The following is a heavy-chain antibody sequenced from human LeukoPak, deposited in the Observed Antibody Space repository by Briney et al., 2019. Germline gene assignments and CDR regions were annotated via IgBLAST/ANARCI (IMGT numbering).Heavy chain of an antibody. V-gene: IGHV3-21*01. CDR2: ISSSSSYI. CDR1: GFTFSSYS. J-gene: IGHJ4*02. CDR3: AREGCSSTSCYDY. Sequence: GGSLRLSCAASGFTFSSYSMNWVRQAPGKGLEWVSSISSSSSYIYYADSVKGRFTISRDNAKNSLYLQMNSLRAEDTAVYYCAREGCSSTSCYDYWGQETLVTVSS. D-gene: IGHD2-2*01.